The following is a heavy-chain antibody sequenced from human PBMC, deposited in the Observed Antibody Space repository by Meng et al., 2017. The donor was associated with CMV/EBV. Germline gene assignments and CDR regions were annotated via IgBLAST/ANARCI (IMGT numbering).Heavy chain of an antibody. CDR3: ARGPGGYYFDY. J-gene: IGHJ4*02. CDR2: ISYSGDT. D-gene: IGHD3-16*01. V-gene: IGHV4-31*03. CDR1: DGSINSIGNY. Sequence: CIVSDGSINSIGNYWTWIREYPGKGLEWLGFISYSGDTYYNPSLKSRLIISLDLSQNHFSLNLSSVTAADTALYYCARGPGGYYFDYWGQGTLVTVSS.